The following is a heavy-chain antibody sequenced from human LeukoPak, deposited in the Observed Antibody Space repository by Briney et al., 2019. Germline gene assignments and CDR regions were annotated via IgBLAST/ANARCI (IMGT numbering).Heavy chain of an antibody. V-gene: IGHV3-48*01. CDR3: ARVAPGHDIGRGYFDY. CDR1: GFTFSIYS. CDR2: ITSNSGTI. Sequence: GGSLRLSCAASGFTFSIYSMNWVRQAPGKGLEWISYITSNSGTIYYTDSVKGRFTISRDNAKNSLYLQINSLRAEDTAVYYCARVAPGHDIGRGYFDYWGQGTLVTVSS. J-gene: IGHJ4*02. D-gene: IGHD2-21*01.